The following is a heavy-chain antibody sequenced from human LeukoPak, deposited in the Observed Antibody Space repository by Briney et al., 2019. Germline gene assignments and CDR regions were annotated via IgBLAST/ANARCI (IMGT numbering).Heavy chain of an antibody. CDR1: GGPISSGRYS. J-gene: IGHJ6*02. V-gene: IGHV4-30-2*01. D-gene: IGHD1-20*01. Sequence: PSETLSLTCAVSGGPISSGRYSWSWLRQPPGKGLEWIGYIYHSGSTYYNPSLKIRVTISVDRSKNQFTLKLSSVTAADTAVYYCARGHNWNEDYYGMDVWGQGTTVTVSS. CDR3: ARGHNWNEDYYGMDV. CDR2: IYHSGST.